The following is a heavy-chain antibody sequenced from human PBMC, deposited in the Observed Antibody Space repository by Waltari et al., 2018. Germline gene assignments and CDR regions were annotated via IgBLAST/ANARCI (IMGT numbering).Heavy chain of an antibody. D-gene: IGHD2-15*01. CDR1: GYSISSGYY. CDR3: AGVGVQDIVVGFDY. J-gene: IGHJ4*02. V-gene: IGHV4-38-2*01. Sequence: QVQLQESGPGLVKPSETLSPTCAVSGYSISSGYYWGWIRQPQGKGREWIGSIYHRGSTYDNPSLKSRVTITVDTSKNKFSLKLGSVTAADTAVYYCAGVGVQDIVVGFDYWGQGTLVTVSS. CDR2: IYHRGST.